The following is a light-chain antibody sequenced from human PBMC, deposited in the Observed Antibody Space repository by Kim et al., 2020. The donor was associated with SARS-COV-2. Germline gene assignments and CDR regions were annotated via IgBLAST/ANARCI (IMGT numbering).Light chain of an antibody. V-gene: IGLV3-1*01. J-gene: IGLJ2*01. CDR1: KLGDKY. Sequence: SYELTQPPSVSVSPGQTASITCSGDKLGDKYACWYQQKPGQSPVLVIHQDTKWPSGIPERFSGSNSGNTATLTISGTQAMDEADYYCQAWDSSTVVFGGGTQLTVL. CDR2: QDT. CDR3: QAWDSSTVV.